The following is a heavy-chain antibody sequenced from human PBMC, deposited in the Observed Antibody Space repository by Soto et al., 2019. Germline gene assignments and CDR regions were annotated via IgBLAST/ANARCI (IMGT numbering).Heavy chain of an antibody. Sequence: QITLKESGPTLVNPTQTLTLTCTFSGFSLSTSGVGVGWVRQPPGKALEWLALIYWNDDERYSPSLKSRLSIAKDTSRNQVVLTMTNMDPVDTATYYCAHTGARECDSTSCLGWFDPWGQGTLVTVSS. CDR3: AHTGARECDSTSCLGWFDP. CDR1: GFSLSTSGVG. J-gene: IGHJ5*02. V-gene: IGHV2-5*01. D-gene: IGHD2-2*01. CDR2: IYWNDDE.